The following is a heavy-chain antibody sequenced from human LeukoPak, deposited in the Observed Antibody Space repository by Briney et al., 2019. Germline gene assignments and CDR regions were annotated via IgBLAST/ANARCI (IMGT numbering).Heavy chain of an antibody. V-gene: IGHV3-30*03. J-gene: IGHJ6*02. CDR1: GFTFSSYG. CDR3: ALASSRGVYYYYYGKDV. D-gene: IGHD3-10*01. Sequence: GGSLRLSCAASGFTFSSYGMHWVRRAPGKGLEWVAVISYDGSNKYYADSVKGRFTISRDNSKNTLYLQMNSLRAEDTAVYYCALASSRGVYYYYYGKDVWGQGTTVTVSS. CDR2: ISYDGSNK.